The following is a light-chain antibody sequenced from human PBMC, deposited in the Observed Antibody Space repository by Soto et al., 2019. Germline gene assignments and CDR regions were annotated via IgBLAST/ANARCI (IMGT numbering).Light chain of an antibody. V-gene: IGLV2-14*01. CDR2: DVA. J-gene: IGLJ1*01. Sequence: QSVLTQPASVSGSPGQSITIYCTGTRTDGGRYNYVSWYQQHPGKAPKLVIYDVANRPSGVSNRFSGSKSGITASLTISGLQAEDEADYYWSSYTTSSTYVFGTGTKSPS. CDR1: RTDGGRYNY. CDR3: SSYTTSSTYV.